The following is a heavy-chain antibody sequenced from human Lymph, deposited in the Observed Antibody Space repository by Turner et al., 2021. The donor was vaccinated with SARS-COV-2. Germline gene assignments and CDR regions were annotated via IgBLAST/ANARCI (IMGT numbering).Heavy chain of an antibody. CDR3: ATLKSNWKILTGRYYFDF. Sequence: QVQLIQSGAEVKQPEASVKVSCKVSGYTLTELSIHWVRQAPGKGLEWMGGFDPEDGETIYAQKFQGRVTMTEDTSTDTAYMELSSLRSEDTAVYYCATLKSNWKILTGRYYFDFWGQGTLVTVSS. CDR2: FDPEDGET. CDR1: GYTLTELS. V-gene: IGHV1-24*01. J-gene: IGHJ4*02. D-gene: IGHD1-1*01.